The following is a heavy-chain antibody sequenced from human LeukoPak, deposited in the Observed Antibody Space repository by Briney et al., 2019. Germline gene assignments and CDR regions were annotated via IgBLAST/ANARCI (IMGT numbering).Heavy chain of an antibody. Sequence: PSENLSLTCAVYGGSFSGYYWSWIRQPPGKGLEGIGEINHSGSTNYNPSLKSRVTISVDTSKNQFSLKLSSVTAADTAVYYCARHMGIQTTVVTAQFAFDIWGQGTMVTVSS. V-gene: IGHV4-34*01. J-gene: IGHJ3*02. CDR2: INHSGST. D-gene: IGHD4-23*01. CDR1: GGSFSGYY. CDR3: ARHMGIQTTVVTAQFAFDI.